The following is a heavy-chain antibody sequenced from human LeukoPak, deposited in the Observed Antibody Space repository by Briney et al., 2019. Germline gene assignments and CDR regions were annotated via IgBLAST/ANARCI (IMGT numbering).Heavy chain of an antibody. CDR3: AKEDFYYMDV. J-gene: IGHJ6*03. V-gene: IGHV3-7*01. Sequence: GGSLRLSCAASGFPFSSNYMSWVRQAPGKGLEWVANIKQDGSEKLYVDSVKGRFTISRDNAKNSLSLQMNSLRVEDTAVYCCAKEDFYYMDVWSKGTTVTVSS. CDR2: IKQDGSEK. CDR1: GFPFSSNY.